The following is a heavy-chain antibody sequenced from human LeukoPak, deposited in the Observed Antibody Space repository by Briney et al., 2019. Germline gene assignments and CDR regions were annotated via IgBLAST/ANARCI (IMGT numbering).Heavy chain of an antibody. CDR1: GGSFSGYY. J-gene: IGHJ4*02. V-gene: IGHV4-34*01. CDR2: INHSGST. CDR3: ARDRVGGEVDY. D-gene: IGHD3-16*01. Sequence: SETLSLTCAVYGGSFSGYYWSWIRQPPGKGLEWIGEINHSGSTNYNPSLKSRVTISVDTSKNQFSLKLSSVTAADTAVYYCARDRVGGEVDYWGQGTLVTVSS.